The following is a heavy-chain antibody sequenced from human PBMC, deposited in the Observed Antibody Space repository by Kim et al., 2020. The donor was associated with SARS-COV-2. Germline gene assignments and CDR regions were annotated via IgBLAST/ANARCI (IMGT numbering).Heavy chain of an antibody. Sequence: GGSLRLSCAASGFTFSSYGMHWVRQAQGKGLEWVAVIWYDGSNKYYADSVKGRFTISRDNSKNTLYLQMNSLRAEDTAVYYCARSLVYYGMDVWGQGTTVTVSS. V-gene: IGHV3-33*01. D-gene: IGHD2-2*01. J-gene: IGHJ6*02. CDR3: ARSLVYYGMDV. CDR2: IWYDGSNK. CDR1: GFTFSSYG.